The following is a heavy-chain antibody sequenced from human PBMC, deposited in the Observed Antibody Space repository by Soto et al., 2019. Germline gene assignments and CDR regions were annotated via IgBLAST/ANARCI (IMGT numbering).Heavy chain of an antibody. CDR1: GFTFSSYG. CDR3: AKDFSPFGEVPPFDY. Sequence: QVQLVESGGGVVQPGRSLRLSCAASGFTFSSYGMHWVRQAPGKGLEWVAVISYDGSNKYYADSVKGRFTIYRDNSKNTLYLQMNSLRAEDTAVYYCAKDFSPFGEVPPFDYWGQGTLVTVSS. CDR2: ISYDGSNK. D-gene: IGHD3-10*01. V-gene: IGHV3-30*18. J-gene: IGHJ4*02.